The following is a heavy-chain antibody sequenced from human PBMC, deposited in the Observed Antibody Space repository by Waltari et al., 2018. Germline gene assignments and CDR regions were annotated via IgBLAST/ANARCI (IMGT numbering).Heavy chain of an antibody. V-gene: IGHV4-39*01. CDR2: IYYSGST. CDR3: ARHTWNNWNRSPDADHFDI. Sequence: QLQLQESGPGLVKPSETLSLTCTVSGGSISSSSYYWGWLRQPPGKGLEWIGSIYYSGSTYYNPSLKSRVTISVDTSKNQFSLKLSSVTAADTAVYYCARHTWNNWNRSPDADHFDIWGQGTMVTVSS. D-gene: IGHD1-20*01. CDR1: GGSISSSSYY. J-gene: IGHJ3*02.